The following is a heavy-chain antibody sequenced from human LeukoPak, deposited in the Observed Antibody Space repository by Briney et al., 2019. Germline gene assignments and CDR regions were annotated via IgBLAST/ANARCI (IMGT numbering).Heavy chain of an antibody. CDR1: GGSISSYY. J-gene: IGHJ4*02. V-gene: IGHV4-4*07. Sequence: SETLSLTCTVSGGSISSYYWSWIRQPAGKGLEWIGRIYTSGSTNYNPSLKSRVTMSVDTSKNQFSLKLSSVTAADTAVYYCASSIAVAGTGPFRDYWGQGTLVTVSS. CDR3: ASSIAVAGTGPFRDY. CDR2: IYTSGST. D-gene: IGHD6-19*01.